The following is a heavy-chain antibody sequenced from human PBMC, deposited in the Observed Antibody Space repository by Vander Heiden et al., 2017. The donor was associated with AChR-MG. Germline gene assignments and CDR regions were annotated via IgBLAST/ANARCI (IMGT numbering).Heavy chain of an antibody. D-gene: IGHD3-3*01. V-gene: IGHV4-34*01. CDR3: ARGYMNSKFWRIDY. CDR1: GGSFSGYY. J-gene: IGHJ4*02. CDR2: INHSGRT. Sequence: QVHLQQWGAGLLKPSETLSLTCAVYGGSFSGYYWSWIRQPPGKGLEWIGEINHSGRTNYNPSLKSRVTISVDTSKNQFSLKLSSVTAADTAVYYCARGYMNSKFWRIDYWGQGTLVTVSS.